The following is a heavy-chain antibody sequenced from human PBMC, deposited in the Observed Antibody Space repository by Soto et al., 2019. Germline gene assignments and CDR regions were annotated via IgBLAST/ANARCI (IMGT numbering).Heavy chain of an antibody. CDR3: AKSVYNWNDGFFDY. V-gene: IGHV3-30*18. CDR1: XFTFSSYG. Sequence: GGSLRLSCAASXFTFSSYGMHWVRQAPGKGLEWVAVISYDGNNKYYADSVKGRFTISRDNSKNTLYLQMNSLRAEDTAVYYCAKSVYNWNDGFFDYWGQGTLVTVSS. CDR2: ISYDGNNK. J-gene: IGHJ4*02. D-gene: IGHD1-1*01.